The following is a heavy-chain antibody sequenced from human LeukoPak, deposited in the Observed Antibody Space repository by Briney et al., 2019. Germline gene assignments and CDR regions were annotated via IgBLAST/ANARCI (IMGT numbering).Heavy chain of an antibody. CDR1: GFTVSNNY. D-gene: IGHD2-21*01. Sequence: QSGGSLRLSCAASGFTVSNNYMSWVRQAPGKGLEWVSVIYSDDSTYYADSVKGRFTISRDNSKNTLYLQMNSLRAEDTAVYYCARDRSKLCSDYWGQGTLVTVSS. CDR3: ARDRSKLCSDY. CDR2: IYSDDST. V-gene: IGHV3-66*01. J-gene: IGHJ4*02.